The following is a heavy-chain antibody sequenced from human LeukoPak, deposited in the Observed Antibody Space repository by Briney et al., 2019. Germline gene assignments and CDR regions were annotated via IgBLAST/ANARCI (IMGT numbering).Heavy chain of an antibody. CDR1: GITLSNYW. J-gene: IGHJ4*02. Sequence: GGSLSLSCAASGITLSNYWTHWVRQVPGKGLVGVSRINYEGSTTIYAESVKGRFTISRHNSKNTLPLQMKSLRAGDRDVYYCARAGRGLRYFAWLTYDYWGQGTLVTVSS. V-gene: IGHV3-74*01. D-gene: IGHD3-9*01. CDR2: INYEGSTT. CDR3: ARAGRGLRYFAWLTYDY.